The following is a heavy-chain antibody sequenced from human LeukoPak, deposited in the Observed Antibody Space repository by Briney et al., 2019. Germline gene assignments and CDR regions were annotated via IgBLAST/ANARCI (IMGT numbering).Heavy chain of an antibody. CDR1: VLTFSSYG. CDR2: IWYDGNNK. J-gene: IGHJ4*02. V-gene: IGHV3-30*02. CDR3: AKVPISYSSGLFDY. Sequence: GGSLRLSCAASVLTFSSYGMHWVRQAPGKGLDWVAFIWYDGNNKYYADSVKGRFTISRDNSKNTLFLQMNSLRAEDTAVYFCAKVPISYSSGLFDYWGQGTLVTVSS. D-gene: IGHD6-19*01.